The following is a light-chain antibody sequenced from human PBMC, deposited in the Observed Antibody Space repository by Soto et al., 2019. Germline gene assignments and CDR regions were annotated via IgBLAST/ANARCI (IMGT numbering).Light chain of an antibody. CDR2: KAC. V-gene: IGKV1-5*03. Sequence: DIQMTQSPSTLSASVGDRVTITCRASQSITIWLAWYQQKPGKAPNLLIYKACFLESGVPSRFSGSGSGTEFPLTINSLQPDDFATYYCQQYSSYSWTFGQGTKVEIK. J-gene: IGKJ1*01. CDR1: QSITIW. CDR3: QQYSSYSWT.